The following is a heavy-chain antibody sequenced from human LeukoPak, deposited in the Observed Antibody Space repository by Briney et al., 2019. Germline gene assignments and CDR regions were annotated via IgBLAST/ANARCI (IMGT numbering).Heavy chain of an antibody. V-gene: IGHV4-30-4*07. J-gene: IGHJ3*02. CDR2: TYYSGST. CDR1: GGSISSGGYS. D-gene: IGHD4/OR15-4a*01. Sequence: SQTLSLTCDVSGGSISSGGYSWSWIRQPPGKGLEWIGYTYYSGSTYYSSSLKSRVIISIDTSKNQFSLKLSSVTAADTAVYYCARGLRGATSLDAFETWGQGTMVTVSS. CDR3: ARGLRGATSLDAFET.